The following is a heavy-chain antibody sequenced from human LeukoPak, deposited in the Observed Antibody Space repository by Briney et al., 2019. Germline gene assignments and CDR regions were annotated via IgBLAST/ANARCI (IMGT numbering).Heavy chain of an antibody. D-gene: IGHD4-11*01. CDR3: ARQGGYYSNALYYYYGMDV. J-gene: IGHJ6*02. CDR2: IYPGDSDT. Sequence: GESLKISCKGSAYSFTSYWIGWVRQMPGKGLEWMGIIYPGDSDTRYSPSFQGQVTISADKSISTAYLQWSSLKASDTAMYYCARQGGYYSNALYYYYGMDVWGQGTTVTVSS. CDR1: AYSFTSYW. V-gene: IGHV5-51*01.